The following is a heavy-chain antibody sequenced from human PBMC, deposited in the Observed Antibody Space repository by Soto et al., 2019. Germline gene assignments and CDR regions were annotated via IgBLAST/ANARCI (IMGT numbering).Heavy chain of an antibody. J-gene: IGHJ4*02. CDR2: ISYDGSNK. D-gene: IGHD1-26*01. V-gene: IGHV3-30*18. Sequence: GGSLRLSCAASGFTFSSYGMHWVRQAPGKGLEWVAVISYDGSNKYYADSVKGRFTISRDNSKNTLYLQMNSLRAEDTAVYYCAKDRVRAQWDQAPGHWGQGTLVTVSS. CDR3: AKDRVRAQWDQAPGH. CDR1: GFTFSSYG.